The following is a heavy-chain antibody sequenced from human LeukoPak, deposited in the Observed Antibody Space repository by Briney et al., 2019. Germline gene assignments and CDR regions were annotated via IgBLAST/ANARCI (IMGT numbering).Heavy chain of an antibody. Sequence: KPSETLSLTCTVSGGSISSSSYYWGWIRQPPGKGLEWIGSIYYSGSTYYNPSLKSRVTMYVDTSKNQFSLKLSSVTAADTAVYYCARRRGYSYGPDFDYWGQGTLVTVSS. CDR2: IYYSGST. CDR3: ARRRGYSYGPDFDY. D-gene: IGHD5-18*01. J-gene: IGHJ4*02. V-gene: IGHV4-39*01. CDR1: GGSISSSSYY.